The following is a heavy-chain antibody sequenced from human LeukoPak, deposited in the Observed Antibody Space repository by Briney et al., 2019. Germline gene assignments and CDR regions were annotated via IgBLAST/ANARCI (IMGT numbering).Heavy chain of an antibody. CDR2: IYYSGST. CDR3: ARRGEYGYLFCGADCYSEYFDY. V-gene: IGHV4-39*07. J-gene: IGHJ4*03. CDR1: GDSISTSSYY. Sequence: SETLSLTCSVSGDSISTSSYYWGWIRQPPGKGLEWIGTIYYSGSTYYNPSLTSRVIISVDTSKNQFSLKLNFVTAADTAVYYCARRGEYGYLFCGADCYSEYFDYWGHGNLVTVSS. D-gene: IGHD2-21*01.